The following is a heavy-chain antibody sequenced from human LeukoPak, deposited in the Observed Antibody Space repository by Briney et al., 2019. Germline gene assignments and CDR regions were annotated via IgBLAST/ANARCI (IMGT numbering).Heavy chain of an antibody. D-gene: IGHD4-11*01. J-gene: IGHJ4*02. CDR2: ISGSGGST. CDR1: GFTFSSYA. V-gene: IGHV3-23*01. Sequence: GGSLRLSCAASGFTFSSYAMSWVRQAPGKGLEWVSAISGSGGSTYYADSVKGRFTISRDNSKNTLYLQMNSLRAEDTAVYYCAKGDRSSDYSNYVGTIDYWGQGTLVTVSS. CDR3: AKGDRSSDYSNYVGTIDY.